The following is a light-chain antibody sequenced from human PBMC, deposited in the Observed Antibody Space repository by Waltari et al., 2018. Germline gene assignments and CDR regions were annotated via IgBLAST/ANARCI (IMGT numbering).Light chain of an antibody. CDR2: KET. V-gene: IGLV3-25*03. CDR1: ALPKQY. J-gene: IGLJ2*01. CDR3: QSADSATYVI. Sequence: SYELPQPPSVSVSPGQTARITCSGAALPKQYAYWYQQKAGQHPVLVIYKETERPSGIPDRFSGSSSGTTVTLTISGVQAEDEADYYCQSADSATYVIFGGGTKLTVL.